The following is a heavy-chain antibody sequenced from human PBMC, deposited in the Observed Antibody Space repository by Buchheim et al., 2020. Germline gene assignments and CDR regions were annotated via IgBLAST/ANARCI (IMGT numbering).Heavy chain of an antibody. V-gene: IGHV1-8*01. Sequence: QVQLVQSGAEVKKPGASVKVSCKASGYTFTSYDINWVRQATGQGLEWMGWMNPNSGNTGYAQKFQGRVTMTRNTSISTAYMELSSLRSEDTAVYYCARAPGYYDFWSGYLDYYYYMDVWGKGTT. CDR1: GYTFTSYD. CDR3: ARAPGYYDFWSGYLDYYYYMDV. CDR2: MNPNSGNT. D-gene: IGHD3-3*01. J-gene: IGHJ6*03.